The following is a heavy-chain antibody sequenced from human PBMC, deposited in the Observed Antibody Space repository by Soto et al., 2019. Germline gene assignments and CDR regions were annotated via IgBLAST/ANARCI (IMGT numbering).Heavy chain of an antibody. CDR1: GYSFTSYW. V-gene: IGHV5-51*01. CDR2: IYPGDSDT. CDR3: ARSAVTTFYHYYGLDV. D-gene: IGHD4-17*01. Sequence: PGESLKISCKGSGYSFTSYWIGWVRQMPGKGLEWMGIIYPGDSDTRYSPSFQGQVTISADKSISTAYLQWSSLKASDTAMYYCARSAVTTFYHYYGLDVWGQGTTVTVSS. J-gene: IGHJ6*02.